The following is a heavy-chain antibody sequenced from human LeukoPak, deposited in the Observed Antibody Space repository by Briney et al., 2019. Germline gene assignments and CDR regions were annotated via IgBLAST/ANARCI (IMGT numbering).Heavy chain of an antibody. CDR3: ARLEMATITHAFDI. CDR1: GFTFSSCA. D-gene: IGHD5-24*01. J-gene: IGHJ3*02. CDR2: ISGSGGST. V-gene: IGHV3-23*01. Sequence: GGSLRLSCAASGFTFSSCAMSWVRQAPGKGLEWVSAISGSGGSTYYADSVKGRFTISRDNSKNTLYLQMNSLRAEDTAVYYCARLEMATITHAFDIWGQGAMVTVSS.